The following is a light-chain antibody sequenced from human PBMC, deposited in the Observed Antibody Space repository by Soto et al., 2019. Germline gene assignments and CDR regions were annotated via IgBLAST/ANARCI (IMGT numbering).Light chain of an antibody. CDR2: DAS. Sequence: EIVLTQSPATLSLSPGERATLSCRASQSVKNYLAWYQQKPGQAPRLLIYDASNRATGIPAMFSGSGSGTDFTLTISSLEPEDSAVYYCQQRSNWPPVTFGGGTKVEIK. CDR1: QSVKNY. V-gene: IGKV3-11*01. CDR3: QQRSNWPPVT. J-gene: IGKJ4*01.